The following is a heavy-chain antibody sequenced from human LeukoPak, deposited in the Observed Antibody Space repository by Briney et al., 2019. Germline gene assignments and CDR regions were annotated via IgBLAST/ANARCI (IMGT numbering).Heavy chain of an antibody. CDR1: GFTVSTNY. CDR2: IYSGGST. CDR3: ARFLTGYSPYDAFDI. J-gene: IGHJ3*02. Sequence: GGSLRLSCAASGFTVSTNYMTWIRQAPGKGLEWVSVIYSGGSTYYADSVKGRFTISRDNSKNTLYLQMNSLRVEDTAVYYCARFLTGYSPYDAFDIWGQGTMVTVSS. V-gene: IGHV3-66*01. D-gene: IGHD3-9*01.